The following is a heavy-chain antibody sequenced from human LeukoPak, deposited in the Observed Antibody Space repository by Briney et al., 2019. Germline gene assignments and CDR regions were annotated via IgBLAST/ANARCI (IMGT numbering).Heavy chain of an antibody. CDR2: IYYSGST. D-gene: IGHD2-15*01. J-gene: IGHJ6*03. CDR1: GGSISNFY. CDR3: ARAEGYCSGGSCYYYMDV. Sequence: SETLSLTCSVSGGSISNFYWSWTRKPPGKGLGWIGYIYYSGSTNYNPSLKSRVTISVDTSKNQFSLKLSSVTAADTAVYYCARAEGYCSGGSCYYYMDVWGKGTTVTISS. V-gene: IGHV4-59*01.